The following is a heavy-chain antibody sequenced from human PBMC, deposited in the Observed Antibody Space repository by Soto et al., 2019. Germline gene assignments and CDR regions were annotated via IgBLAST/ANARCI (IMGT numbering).Heavy chain of an antibody. CDR2: IIPILNIA. Sequence: SVKVSCKACGDTLSGYIFSWVRQAPGQGLEWMGRIIPILNIANYAQKFHDRVTITADKSTSTAYMELSSLRSEDTAVYYCASVYDFYGSGSYDYFDYWGQGALVTVSS. CDR1: GDTLSGYI. J-gene: IGHJ4*02. V-gene: IGHV1-69*02. CDR3: ASVYDFYGSGSYDYFDY. D-gene: IGHD3-10*01.